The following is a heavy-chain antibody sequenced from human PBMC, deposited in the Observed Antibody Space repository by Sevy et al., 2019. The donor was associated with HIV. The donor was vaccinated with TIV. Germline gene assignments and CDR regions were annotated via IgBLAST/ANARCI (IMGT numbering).Heavy chain of an antibody. V-gene: IGHV4-59*01. CDR1: GASINTFY. J-gene: IGHJ4*02. CDR3: ARGQYSYGFWREFDY. D-gene: IGHD5-18*01. Sequence: SETLSLTCTVSGASINTFYWSWIRQPPGKGLEWIGYIYYSGSTNYNPSLHSRVTISVDTSKNQFSLKLSSVTAADSAVYYCARGQYSYGFWREFDYWGQGTLVTVS. CDR2: IYYSGST.